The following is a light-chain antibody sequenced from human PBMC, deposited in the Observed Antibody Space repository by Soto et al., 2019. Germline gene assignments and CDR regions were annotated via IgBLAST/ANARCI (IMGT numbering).Light chain of an antibody. Sequence: DIVMTQSPATLSVSPGERATLSCRASQSVKSNLGWYQQKPGQAPRLLIYGASTRATGIPARFSGSGSGTEFTLTISSLQSEDFPVYYCQQYDNWPPWTFGQGTKVEIK. V-gene: IGKV3-15*01. J-gene: IGKJ1*01. CDR2: GAS. CDR1: QSVKSN. CDR3: QQYDNWPPWT.